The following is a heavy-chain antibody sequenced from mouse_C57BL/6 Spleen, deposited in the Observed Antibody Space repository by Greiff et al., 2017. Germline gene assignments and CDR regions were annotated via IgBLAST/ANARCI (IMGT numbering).Heavy chain of an antibody. Sequence: VQLQQSGAELVKPGASVKLSCTASGFNIKDYYMHWVKQRTEQGLEWIGRIDPEDGGTKYAPKFQGKATITADTSSNTAYLQLSRLTSDATAFYYCATEDYDEDAMDDWGQGTSVTVSS. CDR1: GFNIKDYY. CDR3: ATEDYDEDAMDD. J-gene: IGHJ4*01. V-gene: IGHV14-2*01. D-gene: IGHD2-4*01. CDR2: IDPEDGGT.